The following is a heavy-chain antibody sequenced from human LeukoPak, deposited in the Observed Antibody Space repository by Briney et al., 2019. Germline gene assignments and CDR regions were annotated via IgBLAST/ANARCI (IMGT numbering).Heavy chain of an antibody. Sequence: ASVKVSCKASGYTFTGYYIHWVRQAPGQGLEWMGQINPNSGGTNYAQKFQGRVTMTRDTSISTAYMELSRLRSDDTAVYYCASLDPYDYVWGSYAVDIWGQGTMVTVSS. V-gene: IGHV1-2*06. CDR2: INPNSGGT. CDR3: ASLDPYDYVWGSYAVDI. D-gene: IGHD3-16*01. J-gene: IGHJ3*02. CDR1: GYTFTGYY.